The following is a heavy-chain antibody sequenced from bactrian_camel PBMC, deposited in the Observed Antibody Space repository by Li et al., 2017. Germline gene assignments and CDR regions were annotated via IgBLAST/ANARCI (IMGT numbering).Heavy chain of an antibody. CDR1: RATFSSGY. Sequence: VQLVESGGGSVQDGGSLRLSCVDSRATFSSGYMGWFRQTPGKDREGVAIIGWDGNTDYADFVKGRFTISRGVNKNTVHLQMNSLKPEDTAMYYCAYDLPRYCDLKVRTTRTRKYGQGTQVTVS. V-gene: IGHV3S40*01. D-gene: IGHD5*01. CDR2: IIGWDGNT. J-gene: IGHJ4*01.